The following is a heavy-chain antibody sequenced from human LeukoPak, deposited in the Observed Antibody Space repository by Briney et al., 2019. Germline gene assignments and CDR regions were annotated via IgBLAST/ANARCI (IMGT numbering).Heavy chain of an antibody. V-gene: IGHV1-69*02. CDR3: AFDSNTRGHFDF. CDR2: IIPVLGVA. Sequence: SVKVSCKASGGTFSSYSISWVRQAPGQGLEWMGRIIPVLGVANYAQKFQDRVTITADKSTNTAYMELSSLRSEDTALFYCAFDSNTRGHFDFWGQGSLLTASA. CDR1: GGTFSSYS. J-gene: IGHJ4*02. D-gene: IGHD1-26*01.